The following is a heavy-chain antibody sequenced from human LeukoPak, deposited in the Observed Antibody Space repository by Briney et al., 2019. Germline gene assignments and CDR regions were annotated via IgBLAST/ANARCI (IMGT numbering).Heavy chain of an antibody. V-gene: IGHV1-8*01. D-gene: IGHD6-19*01. Sequence: ASVKVSCKASGYTFTSYDINWVRQATGQGLEWMGWMNPNSGNTGYAQKFQGRVTMTTDTSTSTAYMELRSLRSDDTAVYYCARSIAVAGTSSRYYYMDVWGKGTTVTVSS. CDR1: GYTFTSYD. J-gene: IGHJ6*03. CDR2: MNPNSGNT. CDR3: ARSIAVAGTSSRYYYMDV.